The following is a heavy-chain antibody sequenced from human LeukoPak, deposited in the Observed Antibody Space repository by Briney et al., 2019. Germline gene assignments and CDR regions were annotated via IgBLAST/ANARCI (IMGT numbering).Heavy chain of an antibody. CDR2: IFTTGDNT. D-gene: IGHD3-10*01. Sequence: GGSLRLSCAASGFTFGSYSMTWVRQAPGKGLEWVSAIFTTGDNTYYADSVKGRFTISRDNSENTLYLQMNSLRAEDTAVYYCAKCNVLLWFGELLSLYYFDYWGQGTLVTVSS. J-gene: IGHJ4*02. V-gene: IGHV3-23*01. CDR1: GFTFGSYS. CDR3: AKCNVLLWFGELLSLYYFDY.